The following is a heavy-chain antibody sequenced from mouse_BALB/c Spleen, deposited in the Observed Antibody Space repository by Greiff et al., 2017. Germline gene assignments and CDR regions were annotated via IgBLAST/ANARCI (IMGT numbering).Heavy chain of an antibody. CDR3: ARGGNAYYFDY. Sequence: EVKLMESGGGLVQPGGSRKLSCAASGFTFSSFGMHWVRQAPEKGLEWVAYISSGSSTIYYADTVKGRFTISRDNPKNTLFLQMTSLRSEDTAMYYCARGGNAYYFDYWGQGTTLTVSS. CDR1: GFTFSSFG. V-gene: IGHV5-17*02. CDR2: ISSGSSTI. J-gene: IGHJ2*01. D-gene: IGHD1-1*02.